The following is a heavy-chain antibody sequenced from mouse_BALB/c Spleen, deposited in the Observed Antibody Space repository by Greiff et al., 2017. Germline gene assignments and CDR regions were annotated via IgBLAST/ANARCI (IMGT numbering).Heavy chain of an antibody. Sequence: VKLVESGPGLVAPSQSLSITCTVSGFSLTSYGVHWVRQPPGKGLEWLGVIWAGGSTNYNSALMSRLSISKDNSKSQVFLKMNSLQTDDTAMYYCARALYGNYWYFDYWGQGTTLTVSS. D-gene: IGHD2-1*01. CDR1: GFSLTSYG. V-gene: IGHV2-9*02. CDR2: IWAGGST. CDR3: ARALYGNYWYFDY. J-gene: IGHJ2*01.